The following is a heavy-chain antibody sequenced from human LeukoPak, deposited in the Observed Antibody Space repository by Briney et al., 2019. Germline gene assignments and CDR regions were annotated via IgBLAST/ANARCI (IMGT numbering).Heavy chain of an antibody. V-gene: IGHV3-49*04. CDR3: TRDGEHYYDSSGYYGEDY. CDR1: GFTFGDYA. Sequence: GGSLRLSCTASGFTFGDYAMSWVRQAPGKGLEWVGFIRSKAYGGTTEYAASVKGRFTISRDDSKSIAYLQMNSQKTEDTAVYYCTRDGEHYYDSSGYYGEDYWGQGTLVTVSS. CDR2: IRSKAYGGTT. D-gene: IGHD3-22*01. J-gene: IGHJ4*02.